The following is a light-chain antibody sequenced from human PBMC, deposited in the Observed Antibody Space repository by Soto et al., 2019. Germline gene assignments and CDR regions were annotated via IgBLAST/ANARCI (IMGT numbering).Light chain of an antibody. CDR2: TGS. Sequence: DIQMTQSPSSVSASVGDRVTITCRASQAIDSWLAWYQQKPGEAPKLLIFTGSLLHSGVPPRFSGSGSGTDFTLNISSLQPEAFATYYCHQTLSLPPTFGQGTKV. CDR1: QAIDSW. V-gene: IGKV1-12*01. CDR3: HQTLSLPPT. J-gene: IGKJ1*01.